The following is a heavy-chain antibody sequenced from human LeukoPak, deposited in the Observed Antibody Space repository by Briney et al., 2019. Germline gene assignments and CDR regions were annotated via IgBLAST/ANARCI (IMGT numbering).Heavy chain of an antibody. CDR2: ISGSGGST. J-gene: IGHJ4*02. CDR3: GKHPSRSIVVVPAAIDY. Sequence: TGGSLRLSCAASGFTFSSYAMSWVRQAPGKGLEWVSAISGSGGSTYYADSVKGRFTISRDNSKNTLYLQMNSLRAEDTAVYYCGKHPSRSIVVVPAAIDYWGQGTLVTVSS. CDR1: GFTFSSYA. D-gene: IGHD2-2*01. V-gene: IGHV3-23*01.